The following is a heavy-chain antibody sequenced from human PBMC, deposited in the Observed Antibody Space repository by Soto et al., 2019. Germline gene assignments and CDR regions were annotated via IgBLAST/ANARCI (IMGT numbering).Heavy chain of an antibody. D-gene: IGHD2-21*01. CDR2: INYSGST. V-gene: IGHV4-59*01. CDR1: GGSISSYY. J-gene: IGHJ5*02. CDR3: AREGIPENWFDP. Sequence: PSETLSLTCIVSGGSISSYYWSWIRQPPGKGLEWIGYINYSGSTNYNPSLESRVTISVDTSKNQFSLKLSSVTAADTAVYYCAREGIPENWFDPWGQGTLVTVSS.